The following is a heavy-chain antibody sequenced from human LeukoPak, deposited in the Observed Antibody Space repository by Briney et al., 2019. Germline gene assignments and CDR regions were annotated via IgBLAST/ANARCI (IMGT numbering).Heavy chain of an antibody. J-gene: IGHJ4*02. Sequence: GGSLRLSCAASGFTFSSYSMSWVRQAPGKGLEWVSAISGSGGSTYYADSVKGRFTISRDNSKNTLYLQMNSLRAEDTAVYYCVSLGLSSGWSSLRNFDYWGQGTLVTVSS. D-gene: IGHD6-19*01. V-gene: IGHV3-23*01. CDR2: ISGSGGST. CDR3: VSLGLSSGWSSLRNFDY. CDR1: GFTFSSYS.